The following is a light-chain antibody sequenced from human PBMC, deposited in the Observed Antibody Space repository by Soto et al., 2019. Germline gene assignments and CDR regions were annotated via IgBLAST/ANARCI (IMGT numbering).Light chain of an antibody. Sequence: EIVLTQSPDTLSLSPGERATLSCRASQSLSGSYLAWYQQKPGQAPRLLIYAASSRATGIPGRFSGSGSGTDFALTISRLEPEDFAVYYCQQYDISPRTFGQGTKVDIK. CDR3: QQYDISPRT. J-gene: IGKJ1*01. CDR1: QSLSGSY. V-gene: IGKV3-20*01. CDR2: AAS.